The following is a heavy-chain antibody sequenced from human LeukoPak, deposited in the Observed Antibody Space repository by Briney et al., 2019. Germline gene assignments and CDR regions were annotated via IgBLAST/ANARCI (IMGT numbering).Heavy chain of an antibody. Sequence: SETLSLTCAVSGGSLSSRNWWTWVRQPPGKGLEWIGEISHSGSTNYNPSLESRVTVSVDNSKNQFSLKLSSVTAADTAVYYCARHGSGRNYYDSSPDTHFDYWGQGTLVTVSS. V-gene: IGHV4-4*02. CDR3: ARHGSGRNYYDSSPDTHFDY. CDR2: ISHSGST. D-gene: IGHD3-22*01. CDR1: GGSLSSRNW. J-gene: IGHJ4*02.